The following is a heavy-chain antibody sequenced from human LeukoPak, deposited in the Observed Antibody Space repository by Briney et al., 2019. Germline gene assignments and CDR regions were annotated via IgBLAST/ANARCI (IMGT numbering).Heavy chain of an antibody. Sequence: GGSLRLSCAASGFTFSSHEMNWVRQAPGKGLEWISHISSSGTTIYYADSVKGRFTISRDNAKNSLYLQMSSLRVADTAIYYCARAFDYWGQGTLVTVSS. CDR1: GFTFSSHE. V-gene: IGHV3-48*03. J-gene: IGHJ4*02. CDR3: ARAFDY. CDR2: ISSSGTTI.